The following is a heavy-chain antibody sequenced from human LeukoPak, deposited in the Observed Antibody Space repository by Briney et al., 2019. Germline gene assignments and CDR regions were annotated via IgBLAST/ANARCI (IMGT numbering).Heavy chain of an antibody. CDR2: MNPDGTDI. V-gene: IGHV3-74*01. CDR3: ARDKEDDHGGSTFDY. J-gene: IGHJ4*02. CDR1: GFTFNTYW. D-gene: IGHD4-23*01. Sequence: PGGSLRLSCAASGFTFNTYWMRWVRQPPGKGPVWVSRMNPDGTDIRYADSVKGRFTISRDNAKSTLYLQMNSLRAEDTAVYYCARDKEDDHGGSTFDYWGQGTLVTVSS.